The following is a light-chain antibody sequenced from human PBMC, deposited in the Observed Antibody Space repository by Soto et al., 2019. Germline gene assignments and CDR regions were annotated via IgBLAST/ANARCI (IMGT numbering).Light chain of an antibody. CDR3: QQYHSYWT. Sequence: DIRITQSPSTVSGSVGDRDTITCRASQTISSWLVWYQQKPGKAPKLLIYDASSLESGVPQRFSGSGSGTEFTLTISSLQTDDFSTYYCQQYHSYWTFGQGTKVDIK. J-gene: IGKJ1*01. CDR2: DAS. V-gene: IGKV1-5*01. CDR1: QTISSW.